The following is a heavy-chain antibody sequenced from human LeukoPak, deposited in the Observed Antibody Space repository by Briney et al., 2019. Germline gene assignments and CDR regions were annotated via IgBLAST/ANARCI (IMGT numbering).Heavy chain of an antibody. D-gene: IGHD3-22*01. V-gene: IGHV1-18*01. CDR2: ISAYNGNT. CDR1: GYTFTSYG. CDR3: ARDYDSSGYYYGGDY. Sequence: ASVKVSCKASGYTFTSYGISWARQAPGQGLEWMGWISAYNGNTNYAQKLQGRVTMTTDTSTSTAYMELRSPRSDDTAVYYCARDYDSSGYYYGGDYWGQGTLVTVSS. J-gene: IGHJ4*02.